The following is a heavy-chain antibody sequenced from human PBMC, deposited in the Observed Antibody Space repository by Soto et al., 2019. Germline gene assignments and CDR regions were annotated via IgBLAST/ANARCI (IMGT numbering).Heavy chain of an antibody. J-gene: IGHJ4*02. Sequence: QVQLVQSGAEVKKPGASVKVSCKASGYTFASYAISWMRQAPGQGLEWMGWISAYNGNTNYAQTLPGRVTTTTDTSTSTAYMELRSPRSDDTAVYSCATDPPPPDSWGQGTLVTVSS. CDR3: ATDPPPPDS. V-gene: IGHV1-18*01. CDR1: GYTFASYA. CDR2: ISAYNGNT.